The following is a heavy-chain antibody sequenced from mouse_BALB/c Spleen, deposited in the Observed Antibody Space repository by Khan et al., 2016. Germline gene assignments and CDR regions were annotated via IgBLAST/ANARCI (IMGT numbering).Heavy chain of an antibody. CDR1: GFNIKDTY. CDR2: IDPANGNT. J-gene: IGHJ3*01. V-gene: IGHV14-3*02. CDR3: ARSERLRWFAY. Sequence: VQLQQPGAELVKPGASVKLSCTASGFNIKDTYMHWVKQRPEQGLEWIGRIDPANGNTKYDPKFQGKATITADPSSNTAYLQLSSLTSEDTAVYYCARSERLRWFAYWGQGTLVTVSA. D-gene: IGHD1-2*01.